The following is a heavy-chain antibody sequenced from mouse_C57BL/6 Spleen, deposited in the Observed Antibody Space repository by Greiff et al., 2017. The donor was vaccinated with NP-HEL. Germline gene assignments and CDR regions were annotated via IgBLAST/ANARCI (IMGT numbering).Heavy chain of an antibody. D-gene: IGHD3-2*02. J-gene: IGHJ3*01. CDR1: GYSITSGYY. V-gene: IGHV3-6*01. CDR2: ISYDGSN. Sequence: EVQLVESGPGLVKPSQSLSLTCSVTGYSITSGYYWNWIRQFPGNKLEWMGYISYDGSNNYNPSLKNRISITRDTSKNQFFLKLNSVTTEDTATYYCARKGDSSGFPAWFAYWGQGTLVTVSA. CDR3: ARKGDSSGFPAWFAY.